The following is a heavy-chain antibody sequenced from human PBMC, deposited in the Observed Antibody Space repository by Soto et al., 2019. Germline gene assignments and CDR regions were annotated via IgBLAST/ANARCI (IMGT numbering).Heavy chain of an antibody. CDR1: GFIFSSFT. V-gene: IGHV3-21*01. CDR3: AKDHLETTVTTPSY. J-gene: IGHJ4*02. D-gene: IGHD4-17*01. Sequence: EVQLVESGGGLVKPGGSLRLSCVGSGFIFSSFTMTWVRQAPGMGLQYLASISKSSSLIYYADSVRGRFIISRDNSKDSVFLQMYSLRAEDTAMYYCAKDHLETTVTTPSYWGQGTLVTVSS. CDR2: ISKSSSLI.